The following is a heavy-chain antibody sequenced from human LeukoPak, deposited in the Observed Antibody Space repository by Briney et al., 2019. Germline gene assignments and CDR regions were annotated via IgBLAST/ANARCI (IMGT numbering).Heavy chain of an antibody. Sequence: ASVKVSCKASGYTFTSYDINWVRQATGQGLEWMGWMNPNSGNTGYARKFQGRVTMTRNTSISTAYMELSSLRSEDTAVYYCARALVVAATLNWFDPWGQGTLVTVSS. CDR3: ARALVVAATLNWFDP. D-gene: IGHD2-15*01. V-gene: IGHV1-8*01. CDR2: MNPNSGNT. J-gene: IGHJ5*02. CDR1: GYTFTSYD.